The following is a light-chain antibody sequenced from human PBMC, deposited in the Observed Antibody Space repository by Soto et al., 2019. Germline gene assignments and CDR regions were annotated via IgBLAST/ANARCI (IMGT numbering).Light chain of an antibody. V-gene: IGKV3-20*01. Sequence: EIVLTQSPGTLSLSPGERATLSCRASQSISSNYLAWYQQKPGQAPRLLIYGASSRATGIPARFSGSGSGTDFTLTIRRLEHEDFEVYYCQQYGSSLPYTFGQGTELEIK. CDR3: QQYGSSLPYT. CDR1: QSISSNY. J-gene: IGKJ2*01. CDR2: GAS.